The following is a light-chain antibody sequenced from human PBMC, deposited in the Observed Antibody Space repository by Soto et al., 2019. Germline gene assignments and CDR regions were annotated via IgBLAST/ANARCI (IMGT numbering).Light chain of an antibody. V-gene: IGLV2-14*01. J-gene: IGLJ1*01. CDR1: SSDVGGYNY. CDR2: EVT. CDR3: SSLTSSSTRGV. Sequence: QSVLTQPASVSGSPGQSITISCTGSSSDVGGYNYVSWYQHHPGKAPKLIIFEVTNRLSGVSNRFSGAKYGNTASLTISGLQAEDEADYYCSSLTSSSTRGVFGTWTKLTVL.